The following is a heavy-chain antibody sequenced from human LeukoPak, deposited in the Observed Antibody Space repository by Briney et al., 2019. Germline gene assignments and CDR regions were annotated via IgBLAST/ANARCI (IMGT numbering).Heavy chain of an antibody. Sequence: SETLSLTCTVSGGSSSSSSYYWGWIRQPPGKGLEWIVGIYYSGNSYYNPSLKSRVTISVDTSKNQFSLNLSSVTAENTAVYYCARQGSGSWSYYNVKLPRYFDYWGQGTLVTVSS. CDR2: IYYSGNS. CDR1: GGSSSSSSYY. D-gene: IGHD3-10*01. CDR3: ARQGSGSWSYYNVKLPRYFDY. V-gene: IGHV4-39*01. J-gene: IGHJ4*02.